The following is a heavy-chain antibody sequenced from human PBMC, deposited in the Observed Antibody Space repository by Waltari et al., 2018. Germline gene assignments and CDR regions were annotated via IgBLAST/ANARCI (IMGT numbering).Heavy chain of an antibody. CDR1: GYTLPELS. Sequence: QVQLVQSGAEVKKPGASVKVSCKVSGYTLPELSMHWVRLAPGKGLEWMGGFYPEDGETIYAQKFQGRVTMTEDTSTDTAYMELSSLRSEDTAVYYCATYYAHPPRLCAFDIWGQGTMVTVSS. J-gene: IGHJ3*02. V-gene: IGHV1-24*01. CDR2: FYPEDGET. D-gene: IGHD1-26*01. CDR3: ATYYAHPPRLCAFDI.